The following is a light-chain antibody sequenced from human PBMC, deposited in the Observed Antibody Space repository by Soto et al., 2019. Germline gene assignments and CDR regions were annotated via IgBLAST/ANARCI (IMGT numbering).Light chain of an antibody. CDR2: GAS. J-gene: IGKJ5*01. CDR3: QQRSNWPAT. CDR1: QSVSGN. Sequence: EVVMTQSPATLSVSPGERVTLSCTASQSVSGNLAWYQQKPGQAPRLLIHGASTRATDIPARFSGSGSGTEFTLTITSLQSEDFAVYYCQQRSNWPATFGQGTRLEIK. V-gene: IGKV3-15*01.